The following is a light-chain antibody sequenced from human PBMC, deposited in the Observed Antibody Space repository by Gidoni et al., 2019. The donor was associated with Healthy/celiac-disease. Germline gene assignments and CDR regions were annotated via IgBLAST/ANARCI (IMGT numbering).Light chain of an antibody. CDR3: QSYDSSLRLV. V-gene: IGLV1-40*01. J-gene: IGLJ1*01. Sequence: QSVLTQPPSVSGAPGQRVTISCTGSSSNIGAGYDVHWYQHLPGTAPKLLIYGNSNRPSGVPDRFSGSKSGTSASLAITGLQAEDEADYYCQSYDSSLRLVFGTGTKVTVL. CDR1: SSNIGAGYD. CDR2: GNS.